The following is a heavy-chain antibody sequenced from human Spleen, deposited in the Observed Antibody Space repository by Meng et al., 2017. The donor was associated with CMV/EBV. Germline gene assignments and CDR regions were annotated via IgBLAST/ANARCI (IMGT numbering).Heavy chain of an antibody. Sequence: GESLKISCAASGFTVNSNYMSWVRQAPGKGLEWVSVIYSGSTTYYADSVKGRFTISRDNSKNTLYLQMNSLRAEDTAVYYCAKGPTYYYDSSDQHFDYWGQGTLVTVSS. CDR3: AKGPTYYYDSSDQHFDY. CDR2: IYSGSTT. D-gene: IGHD3-22*01. J-gene: IGHJ4*02. CDR1: GFTVNSNY. V-gene: IGHV3-53*01.